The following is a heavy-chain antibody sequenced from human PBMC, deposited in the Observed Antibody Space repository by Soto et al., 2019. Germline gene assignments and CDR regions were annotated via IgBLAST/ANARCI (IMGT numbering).Heavy chain of an antibody. CDR2: INNSGKT. CDR3: VRELWGQSDP. D-gene: IGHD2-21*01. CDR1: GGSISSISYY. J-gene: IGHJ5*02. Sequence: SEPLPLTWTVSGGSISSISYYWAWIRQPPGQGLEWIGSINNSGKTYYKPSLKSRVTISVDTPKNQFSLRLTPVTAADTAVYYCVRELWGQSDPWGQGTLVTVSS. V-gene: IGHV4-39*01.